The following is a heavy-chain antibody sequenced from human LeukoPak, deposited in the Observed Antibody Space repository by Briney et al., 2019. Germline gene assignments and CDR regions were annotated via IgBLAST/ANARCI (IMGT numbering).Heavy chain of an antibody. CDR1: GFTFSSYG. Sequence: PGGSLRLSCAASGFTFSSYGMHWVHQAPGKGLEWVAVIWYDGSNKYYADSVKGRFTISRDNSKNTLYLQMNSLRAEDTAVYYCARERVVVVVPAAMEYYYYGMDVWGKGTTVTVSS. CDR2: IWYDGSNK. CDR3: ARERVVVVVPAAMEYYYYGMDV. J-gene: IGHJ6*04. V-gene: IGHV3-33*01. D-gene: IGHD2-2*01.